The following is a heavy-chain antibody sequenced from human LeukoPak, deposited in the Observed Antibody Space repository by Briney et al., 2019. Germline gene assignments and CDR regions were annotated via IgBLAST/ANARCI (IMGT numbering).Heavy chain of an antibody. CDR2: IYYSGST. CDR3: ARLSRGAYGSGSYSFDY. D-gene: IGHD3-10*01. Sequence: PSETLSLTCTVSGGSVSRSPYYWGWIRQPPGKGLEWIGSIYYSGSTYYNPSLKSRVTISVDTSKNQFSLKLSSVTAADTAVYYCARLSRGAYGSGSYSFDYWGQGTLVTVSS. CDR1: GGSVSRSPYY. V-gene: IGHV4-39*01. J-gene: IGHJ4*02.